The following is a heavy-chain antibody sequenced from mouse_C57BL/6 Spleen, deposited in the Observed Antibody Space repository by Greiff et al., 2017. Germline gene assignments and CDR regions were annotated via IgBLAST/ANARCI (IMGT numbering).Heavy chain of an antibody. CDR3: VSGKDWFAY. CDR2: IDPSDSYT. CDR1: GYTFTSYL. Sequence: QVQLQQPGAELVMPGASVKLSCKASGYTFTSYLMHWVKQRPGQGLEWIGEIDPSDSYTNYNQKFKGKSTLTVDKSSSTAYMQLSSLTSEDSAVYYCVSGKDWFAYWGQGTLVTVSA. J-gene: IGHJ3*01. V-gene: IGHV1-69*01. D-gene: IGHD1-3*01.